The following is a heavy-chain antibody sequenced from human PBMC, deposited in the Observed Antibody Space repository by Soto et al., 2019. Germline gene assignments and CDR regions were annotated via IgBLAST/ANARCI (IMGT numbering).Heavy chain of an antibody. Sequence: ASVKVSCKASGYSFTNYAMHWVRQAPGQRLEWMGWINSGNGNTKYSQKFQGRVTIIRDTSASTAYMELSSLRSEDTAVYYCARVSKGYVFDIWGQGTMVTVSS. CDR1: GYSFTNYA. V-gene: IGHV1-3*04. CDR3: ARVSKGYVFDI. J-gene: IGHJ3*02. CDR2: INSGNGNT.